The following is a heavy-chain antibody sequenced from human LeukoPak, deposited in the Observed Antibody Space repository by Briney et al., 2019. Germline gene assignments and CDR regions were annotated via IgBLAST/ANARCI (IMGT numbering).Heavy chain of an antibody. D-gene: IGHD1-26*01. CDR3: ARDMSGTYSFDY. CDR1: GFTLTWHV. J-gene: IGHJ4*02. CDR2: IHHNGDIT. V-gene: IGHV3-64D*06. Sequence: PGGSLRLSCSASGFTLTWHVMHWVRQAPGKALEYVSFIHHNGDITSYADSVRGRFTVSRYNSKNTLVLELSSLRTDDTAVYYCARDMSGTYSFDYWGQGTLVTVSS.